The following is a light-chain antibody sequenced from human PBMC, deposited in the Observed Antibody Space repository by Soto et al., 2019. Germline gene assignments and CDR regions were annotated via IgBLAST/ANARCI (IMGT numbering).Light chain of an antibody. J-gene: IGKJ5*01. CDR1: QGISNY. V-gene: IGKV1-27*01. CDR3: QKYNSAPRA. CDR2: AAS. Sequence: DIQMTQSPSSLSSSVGDRVTITCRASQGISNYLAWYQQKPGKVPRLLIYAASTLQSGVPSRFSGSGSGTDFTLTISSLQPEDVATYYCQKYNSAPRAFGQGTRLEIK.